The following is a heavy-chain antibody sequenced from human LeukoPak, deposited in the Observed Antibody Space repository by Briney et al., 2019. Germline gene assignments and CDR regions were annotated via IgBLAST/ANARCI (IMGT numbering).Heavy chain of an antibody. CDR3: ARDLYFYDTSGLLDY. V-gene: IGHV3-48*04. J-gene: IGHJ4*02. CDR2: ISSTSGTI. CDR1: GFTFSSYN. Sequence: GGSLRLSCAASGFTFSSYNMNWVRQAPGKGLEWVSYISSTSGTIYYADSMKGRFTISRDNAKKSLYLQMNSLRAEDTAVYYCARDLYFYDTSGLLDYWGQGTLVTVSS. D-gene: IGHD3-22*01.